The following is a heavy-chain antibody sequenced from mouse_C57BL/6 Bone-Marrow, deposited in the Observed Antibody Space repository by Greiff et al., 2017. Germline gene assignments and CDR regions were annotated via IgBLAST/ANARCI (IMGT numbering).Heavy chain of an antibody. D-gene: IGHD1-1*01. CDR3: ARVVVAPVWYCDV. CDR2: ISDGGSYT. J-gene: IGHJ1*03. Sequence: EVMLVESGGGLVKPGGSLKLSCAASGFTFSSYAMSWVRQTPEKRLEWVATISDGGSYTYSPDNVKGRFTISRDNAKNNLYLQMSQLKSEDTALYSCARVVVAPVWYCDVWGTGTTVTVSS. V-gene: IGHV5-4*03. CDR1: GFTFSSYA.